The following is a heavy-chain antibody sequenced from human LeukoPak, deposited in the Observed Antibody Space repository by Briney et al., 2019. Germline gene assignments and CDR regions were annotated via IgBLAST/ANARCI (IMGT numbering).Heavy chain of an antibody. V-gene: IGHV3-66*01. Sequence: GGSLRLSCAASRFTVSSNYMSWVRHAPGKGLEWVSVIYSGGSTYYADSVKGGFTISRDNSKNTLYLQMNSMRAEATALYYCARVPGQQLVIDPWGQGTLVTVSS. J-gene: IGHJ5*02. CDR2: IYSGGST. CDR3: ARVPGQQLVIDP. CDR1: RFTVSSNY. D-gene: IGHD6-13*01.